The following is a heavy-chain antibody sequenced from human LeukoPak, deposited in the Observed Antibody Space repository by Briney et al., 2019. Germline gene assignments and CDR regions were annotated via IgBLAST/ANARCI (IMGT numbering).Heavy chain of an antibody. Sequence: GESLKISRKGSGYSFTSYWIGWVRQMPGKGLEWMGIIYPGDSDTRYSPSFQGQVTISADKSISTAYLQWSSLKASDTAMYYCARHAVHCSSTSCSKNYYYYYYMDVWGKGTTVTVSS. J-gene: IGHJ6*03. CDR2: IYPGDSDT. V-gene: IGHV5-51*01. CDR1: GYSFTSYW. CDR3: ARHAVHCSSTSCSKNYYYYYYMDV. D-gene: IGHD2-2*01.